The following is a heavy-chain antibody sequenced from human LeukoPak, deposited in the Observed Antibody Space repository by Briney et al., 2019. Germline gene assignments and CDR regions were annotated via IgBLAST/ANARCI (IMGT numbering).Heavy chain of an antibody. CDR3: AKSIAVALLSSLDA. D-gene: IGHD6-19*01. Sequence: GGSLRLSCAASGFRFDNYAMHWVRQVPGKGLEWVASISWKSAAIAYADSVKGRFTISRDNAKNTLFLQMDSLRSDDTAFYYCAKSIAVALLSSLDAWGQGTLVTVSS. CDR1: GFRFDNYA. J-gene: IGHJ5*02. CDR2: ISWKSAAI. V-gene: IGHV3-9*01.